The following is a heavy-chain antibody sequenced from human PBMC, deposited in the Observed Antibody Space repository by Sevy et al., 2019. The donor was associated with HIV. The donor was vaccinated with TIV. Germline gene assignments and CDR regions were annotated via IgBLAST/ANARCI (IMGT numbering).Heavy chain of an antibody. J-gene: IGHJ4*02. CDR3: ARDSKADYNYGLEEMMAY. Sequence: GGSLRLSCAASGFTFSSYWMSWVRQAPGKGLEWVANINQDESEKNYGDSVKGRVTISRDSSKNSLFLQVHSLRVEDTTVYYCARDSKADYNYGLEEMMAYWGQGTLVTVSS. CDR2: INQDESEK. CDR1: GFTFSSYW. D-gene: IGHD3-16*01. V-gene: IGHV3-7*01.